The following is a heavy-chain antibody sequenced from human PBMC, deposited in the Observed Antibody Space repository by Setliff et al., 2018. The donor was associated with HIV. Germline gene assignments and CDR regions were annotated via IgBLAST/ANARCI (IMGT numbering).Heavy chain of an antibody. Sequence: SETLSLTCKVSGASISSYYWSWVRQPPGKGLGWIGYIYNSGYSNSKPSLKSRVTMSLDTSKNQFSLELTSVTAADTAVYFCARGDGYRSNDAYYDTGMDVWGQGITVTVSS. CDR3: ARGDGYRSNDAYYDTGMDV. CDR1: GASISSYY. D-gene: IGHD5-12*01. V-gene: IGHV4-59*01. CDR2: IYNSGYS. J-gene: IGHJ6*02.